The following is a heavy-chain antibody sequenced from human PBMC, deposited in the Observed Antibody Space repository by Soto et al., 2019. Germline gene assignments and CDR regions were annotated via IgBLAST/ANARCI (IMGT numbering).Heavy chain of an antibody. Sequence: GASVKVSFKASGGTFSSYAISWVRQAPGQGLEWMGGIIPIFGTANYAQKFQGRVTITADESTSTAYMELSSLRSEDTAVYYCARHPRLGGDFWSGYYPNSYYYYGMDVWGQGTTVTVSS. CDR2: IIPIFGTA. CDR1: GGTFSSYA. CDR3: ARHPRLGGDFWSGYYPNSYYYYGMDV. D-gene: IGHD3-3*01. J-gene: IGHJ6*02. V-gene: IGHV1-69*13.